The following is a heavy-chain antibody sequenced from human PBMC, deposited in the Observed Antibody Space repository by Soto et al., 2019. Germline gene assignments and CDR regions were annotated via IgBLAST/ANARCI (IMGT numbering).Heavy chain of an antibody. J-gene: IGHJ6*02. CDR2: IYYSGST. D-gene: IGHD3-22*01. CDR1: GGSISSYY. V-gene: IGHV4-59*01. Sequence: PSETLSLTCTVSGGSISSYYWSWIRQPPGKGLEWIGYIYYSGSTNYNPSLKSRVTISVDTSKNQFSLKLSSVTAADTAVYYCARDRGGSPNYYDSSGLIYYYYGMDVWGQGTMVTVSS. CDR3: ARDRGGSPNYYDSSGLIYYYYGMDV.